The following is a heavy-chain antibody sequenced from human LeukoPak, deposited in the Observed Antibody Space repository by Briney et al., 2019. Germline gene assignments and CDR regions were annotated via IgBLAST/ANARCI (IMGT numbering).Heavy chain of an antibody. CDR1: GFTFSSYW. CDR2: IKQDGSEK. Sequence: PGGSLRLSCVASGFTFSSYWMSWVRQAPGKGLEWVANIKQDGSEKYYVDSVKGRFTISRDNAKNSLYLQMNSLRAEDTAVYYCAGERYYYGSGSYYLDYWGQGTLVTVSS. CDR3: AGERYYYGSGSYYLDY. V-gene: IGHV3-7*01. D-gene: IGHD3-10*01. J-gene: IGHJ4*02.